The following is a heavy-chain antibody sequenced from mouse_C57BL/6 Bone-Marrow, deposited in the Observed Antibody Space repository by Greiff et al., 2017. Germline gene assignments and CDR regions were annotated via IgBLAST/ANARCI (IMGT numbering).Heavy chain of an antibody. CDR3: AFYYLGY. Sequence: QVQLQQSGAELARPGASVKLSCKASGYTFTSYGISWVKQRTGQGLEWIGEIYPRSGNTYYNEKFKGKATLTADKSSSTAYMELRSLTSEDSAVYFCAFYYLGYWGQGTTLTVSS. CDR1: GYTFTSYG. CDR2: IYPRSGNT. J-gene: IGHJ2*01. V-gene: IGHV1-81*01.